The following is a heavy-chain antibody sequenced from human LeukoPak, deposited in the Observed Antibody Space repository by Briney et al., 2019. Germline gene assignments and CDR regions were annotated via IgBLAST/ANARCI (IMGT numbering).Heavy chain of an antibody. CDR2: INHSGST. CDR3: ARGGIVATISDYFDY. D-gene: IGHD5-12*01. CDR1: GGSFSGYY. J-gene: IGHJ4*02. Sequence: SETLSLTCAVYGGSFSGYYWSWIRQPPGKGLEWIGEINHSGSTNYNPSLKSRVTISVDTSKNQFSLKLGSVTAADTAVYYCARGGIVATISDYFDYWGQGTLVTVSS. V-gene: IGHV4-34*01.